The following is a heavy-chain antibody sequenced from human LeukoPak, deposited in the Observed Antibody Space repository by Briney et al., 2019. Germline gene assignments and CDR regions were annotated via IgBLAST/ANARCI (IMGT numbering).Heavy chain of an antibody. CDR3: VKGGGSGWYMRRSAYFQS. V-gene: IGHV3-30*04. Sequence: PGRSLRLSCAASGFTFSAYSMHWVRQAPGKGLEWVAAISFDGSDIYYADSVKGRFTISRDNSKNTLYLQMNSLRVEDTSLFYCVKGGGSGWYMRRSAYFQSWGQGTLVTVSS. CDR2: ISFDGSDI. J-gene: IGHJ1*01. CDR1: GFTFSAYS. D-gene: IGHD6-19*01.